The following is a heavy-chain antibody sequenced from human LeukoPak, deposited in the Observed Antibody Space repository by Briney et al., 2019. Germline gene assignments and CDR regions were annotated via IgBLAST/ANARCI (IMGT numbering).Heavy chain of an antibody. Sequence: PREPLKISCKGSGYTFIRFWIGWVRQMPGKGLEWMGIIYPGDSETRYSPSFQGQVTISVDKSISTAYLQWSSLKASDTAVYYCATGGIYSSNFDYWGQGTLVTVS. V-gene: IGHV5-51*01. CDR1: GYTFIRFW. CDR3: ATGGIYSSNFDY. J-gene: IGHJ4*02. D-gene: IGHD5-18*01. CDR2: IYPGDSET.